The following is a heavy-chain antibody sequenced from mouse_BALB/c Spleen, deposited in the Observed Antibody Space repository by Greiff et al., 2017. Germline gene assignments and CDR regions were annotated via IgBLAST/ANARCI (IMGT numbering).Heavy chain of an antibody. CDR3: ARGPSDYAMDY. V-gene: IGHV5-9-4*01. Sequence: EVNLVESGGGLVKPGGSLKLSCAASGFTFSSYAMSWVRQSPEKRLEWVAEISSGGSYTYYPDTVTGRFTISRDNAKNTLYLEMSSLRSEDTAMYYCARGPSDYAMDYWGQGTSVTVSS. J-gene: IGHJ4*01. CDR1: GFTFSSYA. CDR2: ISSGGSYT.